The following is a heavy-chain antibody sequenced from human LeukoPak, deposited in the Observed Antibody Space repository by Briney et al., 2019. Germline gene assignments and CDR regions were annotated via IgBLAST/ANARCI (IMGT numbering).Heavy chain of an antibody. D-gene: IGHD3-9*01. Sequence: SETLSLTCTVSGGSISSYYWSWIRQPPGKGLEWIGYIYYSGSTNYNPSLKSRVTISVDTSKNQFSLKLSSVTAAGTAVYYCARGDILTGSNDYWGQGTLVTVSS. CDR2: IYYSGST. CDR1: GGSISSYY. J-gene: IGHJ4*02. V-gene: IGHV4-59*08. CDR3: ARGDILTGSNDY.